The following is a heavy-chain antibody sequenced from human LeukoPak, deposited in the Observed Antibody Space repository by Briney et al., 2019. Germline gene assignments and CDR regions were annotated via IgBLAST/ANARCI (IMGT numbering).Heavy chain of an antibody. Sequence: GRSLRLSCAASGFTFSSYGMHWVRQAPGKGLEWVAVISYDGSNKYYADSVKGRFTISRDNSKNTLYLQMNSLRAEDTAVYYCAKDECSSTSCYMGYYFDYWGQGTLVTVSS. D-gene: IGHD2-2*02. J-gene: IGHJ4*02. CDR2: ISYDGSNK. CDR1: GFTFSSYG. CDR3: AKDECSSTSCYMGYYFDY. V-gene: IGHV3-30*18.